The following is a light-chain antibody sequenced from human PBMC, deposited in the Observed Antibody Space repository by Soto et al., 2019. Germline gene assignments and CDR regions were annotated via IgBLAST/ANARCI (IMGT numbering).Light chain of an antibody. V-gene: IGKV2-28*01. Sequence: DIVMTQSTLSLPVTPGEQASISCSSSQSLLHSNGYNYLDWYVQKPGQSPQLLIYLGSSRASGVPDRISGSGSGTDFTLKISRVEAEDVGVYYCMQALQTPPWTFGQGTKVEIK. CDR3: MQALQTPPWT. CDR1: QSLLHSNGYNY. J-gene: IGKJ1*01. CDR2: LGS.